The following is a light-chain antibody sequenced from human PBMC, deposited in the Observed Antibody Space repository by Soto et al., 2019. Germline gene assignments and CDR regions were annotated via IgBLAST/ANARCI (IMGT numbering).Light chain of an antibody. Sequence: QSALTQPASVSGSPGQSITISCTGTSSDIGGYNYVSWYQQHPGKAPKLMIYEVSNRPSGVSNRFSGSKSGNTASLTISGLQAEDEADYYCSSYTSSNTRDVFGTGTKLTAL. J-gene: IGLJ1*01. CDR2: EVS. CDR3: SSYTSSNTRDV. V-gene: IGLV2-14*01. CDR1: SSDIGGYNY.